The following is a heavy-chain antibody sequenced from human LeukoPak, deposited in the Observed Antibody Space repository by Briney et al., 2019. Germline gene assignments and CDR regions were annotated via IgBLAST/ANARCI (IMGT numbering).Heavy chain of an antibody. CDR3: ASSEYYYGSGRYHAFDI. D-gene: IGHD3-10*01. CDR1: GYNFASHW. Sequence: GESLKISCKGSGYNFASHWIGWVRQVPGKGLEWMGIIFPGGSDIRYSPSFQGQVTISADKSSGTAYLQWSSLKALDTAMYYCASSEYYYGSGRYHAFDIWGQGTMVTVSS. J-gene: IGHJ3*02. V-gene: IGHV5-51*01. CDR2: IFPGGSDI.